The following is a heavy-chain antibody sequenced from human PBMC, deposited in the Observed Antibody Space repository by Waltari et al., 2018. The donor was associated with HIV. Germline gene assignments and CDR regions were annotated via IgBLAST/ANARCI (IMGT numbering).Heavy chain of an antibody. D-gene: IGHD4-17*01. Sequence: EVQLVESGGGLVQPGGSLRLSCAASGFTFSSYSMNWVRPAPGKGLDGVSSNSRSRRTIYDADSGKGLFTIARDNAKNSLYLQMNSLRDEDTAVYYCAKMTTVTHTSEDFDYWGQGTLVTVSS. J-gene: IGHJ4*02. CDR1: GFTFSSYS. CDR2: NSRSRRTI. V-gene: IGHV3-48*02. CDR3: AKMTTVTHTSEDFDY.